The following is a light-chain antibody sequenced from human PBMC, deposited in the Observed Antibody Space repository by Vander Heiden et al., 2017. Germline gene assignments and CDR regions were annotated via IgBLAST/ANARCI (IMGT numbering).Light chain of an antibody. CDR1: QGISNY. Sequence: DLQMTPSPSSLSASVGDRVTITCRASQGISNYLAWYQQKPGKVPKLLIYAASTLQSGVPSRFSGSGSGTDFTLTISSLQPEDVATYYCQKYNSDAPTFGPGTKVDIK. CDR3: QKYNSDAPT. V-gene: IGKV1-27*01. CDR2: AAS. J-gene: IGKJ3*01.